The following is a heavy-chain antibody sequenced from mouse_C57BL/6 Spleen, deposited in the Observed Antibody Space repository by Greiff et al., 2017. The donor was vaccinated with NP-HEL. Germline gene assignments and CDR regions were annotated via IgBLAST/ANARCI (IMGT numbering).Heavy chain of an antibody. Sequence: QVQLQQSGAELVKPGASVKLSCKASGYTFTSYWLHWVKQRPGQGLEWIGMIHPNSGSTNYNEKFKSKATMTVDKSSSTAYMQLSSLTSEDSAVYYCARGGYYYGSSYSYAMDYWGQGTSVTVSS. CDR1: GYTFTSYW. CDR2: IHPNSGST. V-gene: IGHV1-64*01. CDR3: ARGGYYYGSSYSYAMDY. D-gene: IGHD1-1*01. J-gene: IGHJ4*01.